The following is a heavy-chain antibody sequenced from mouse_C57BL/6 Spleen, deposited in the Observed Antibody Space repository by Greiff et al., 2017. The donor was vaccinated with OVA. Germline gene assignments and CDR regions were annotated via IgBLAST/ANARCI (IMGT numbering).Heavy chain of an antibody. CDR1: GYSITSGYY. CDR2: ISYDGSN. J-gene: IGHJ1*03. CDR3: ARYYYGSSGYFDV. Sequence: DVKLQESGPGLVKPSQSLSLTCSVTGYSITSGYYWNWIRQFPGNKLEWMGYISYDGSNNYNPSLKNRISITRDTSKNQFFLKLNSVTTEDTATYYCARYYYGSSGYFDVWGTGTTVTVSS. D-gene: IGHD1-1*01. V-gene: IGHV3-6*01.